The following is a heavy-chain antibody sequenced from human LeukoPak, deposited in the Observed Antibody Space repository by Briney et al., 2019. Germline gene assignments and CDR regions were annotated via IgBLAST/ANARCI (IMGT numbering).Heavy chain of an antibody. J-gene: IGHJ4*02. CDR3: ARGRGYSYGDY. CDR2: INPNSGGT. D-gene: IGHD5-18*01. CDR1: VYTFTGYY. Sequence: ASVKFSCKASVYTFTGYYMHWVRQAPGQGLEWMGWINPNSGGTNYAQKFQGWVTMTRDTSISTAYMELSRLRSDDTAVYYCARGRGYSYGDYWGQGTLVTVSS. V-gene: IGHV1-2*04.